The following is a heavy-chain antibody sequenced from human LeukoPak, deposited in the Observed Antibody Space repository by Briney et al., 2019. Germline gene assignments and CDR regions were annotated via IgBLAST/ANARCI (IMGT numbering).Heavy chain of an antibody. Sequence: SETLPLTCAVSGGSISSGGYSWSWIRQPPGKGLEWIGYIYHSGSTYYNPSLKSRVTISVDRSKNQFSLKLSSVTAADTAVYYCARLVAAPGNFDYWGQGTLVAVSS. D-gene: IGHD6-13*01. J-gene: IGHJ4*02. CDR3: ARLVAAPGNFDY. CDR1: GGSISSGGYS. V-gene: IGHV4-30-2*01. CDR2: IYHSGST.